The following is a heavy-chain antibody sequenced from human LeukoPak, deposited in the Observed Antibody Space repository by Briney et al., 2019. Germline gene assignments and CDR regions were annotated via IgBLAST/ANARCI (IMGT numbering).Heavy chain of an antibody. V-gene: IGHV1-2*02. CDR3: ARVPRRTYYYDTSGYYAAQRPAHSNYYFDY. CDR2: INPNSGGT. CDR1: GYTFTGYY. D-gene: IGHD3-22*01. J-gene: IGHJ4*02. Sequence: ASVKVSCKASGYTFTGYYMHWVRHAPGQGLEWMGWINPNSGGTNYAQKFQCRVTMTRDTSISTDYMELSRLRSDDTAVYYCARVPRRTYYYDTSGYYAAQRPAHSNYYFDYWGEGTLVTVSS.